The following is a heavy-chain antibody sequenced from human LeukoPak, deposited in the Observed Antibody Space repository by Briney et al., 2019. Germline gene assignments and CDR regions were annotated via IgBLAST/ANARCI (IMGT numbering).Heavy chain of an antibody. D-gene: IGHD3-22*01. V-gene: IGHV1-69*13. CDR3: ARDLSGVDYSDSSGYPYWFFDL. Sequence: GASVKVSCKASGGTFSTYAITWVRQAPGQGLEWMGGIIPIFGTANYALKFQGRVTITADESTSTAYMELSSLRSEDTAVYCCARDLSGVDYSDSSGYPYWFFDLWGRGTLVTVSS. CDR1: GGTFSTYA. CDR2: IIPIFGTA. J-gene: IGHJ2*01.